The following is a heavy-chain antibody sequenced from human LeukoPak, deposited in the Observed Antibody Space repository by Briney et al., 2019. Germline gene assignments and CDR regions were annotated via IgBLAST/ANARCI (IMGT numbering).Heavy chain of an antibody. D-gene: IGHD5-12*01. Sequence: QPAGSLRLSCAASGFTFSSYAMSWLRQAPGKGLEGVAAISGSGGSTYYADSVKGRFTISKDNSKNTLYLQMNSLRAEDTAVYYCAKGHSGYDYFDYWGQGPLVTVSS. V-gene: IGHV3-23*01. CDR2: ISGSGGST. CDR3: AKGHSGYDYFDY. J-gene: IGHJ4*02. CDR1: GFTFSSYA.